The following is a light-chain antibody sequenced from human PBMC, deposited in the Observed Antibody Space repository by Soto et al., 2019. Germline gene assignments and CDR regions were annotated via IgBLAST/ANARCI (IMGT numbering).Light chain of an antibody. V-gene: IGKV1-39*01. J-gene: IGKJ4*01. CDR1: QSISTY. Sequence: DIQMTQSPSSLSASVGDRVTITCRASQSISTYLNWYQQKPGKAPNLLIFAASTLQSGVPSRFSGSGSGTDFTLIIRSLQPEDFATYYCQQSYTAPLTFGGGTKVDIK. CDR3: QQSYTAPLT. CDR2: AAS.